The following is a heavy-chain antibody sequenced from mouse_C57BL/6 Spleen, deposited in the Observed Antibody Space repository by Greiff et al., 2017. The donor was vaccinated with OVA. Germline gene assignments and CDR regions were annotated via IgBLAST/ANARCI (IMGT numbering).Heavy chain of an antibody. J-gene: IGHJ2*01. V-gene: IGHV1-85*01. CDR1: GYTFTSYD. CDR2: IYPRDGST. D-gene: IGHD2-10*01. Sequence: QVQLKESGPELVKPGASVKLSCKASGYTFTSYDINWVKQRPGQGLEWIGWIYPRDGSTKYNEKFKGKATLTVDTSSSTAYMELHSLTSEDSAVYFCARCGPTGSYYFDYWGQGTTLTVSS. CDR3: ARCGPTGSYYFDY.